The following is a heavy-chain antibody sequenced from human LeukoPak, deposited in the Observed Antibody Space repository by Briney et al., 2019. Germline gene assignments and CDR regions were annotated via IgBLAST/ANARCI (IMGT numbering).Heavy chain of an antibody. CDR3: ASLDRYVDTAPRAFDI. CDR2: IYSGGST. J-gene: IGHJ3*02. D-gene: IGHD5-18*01. V-gene: IGHV3-53*01. Sequence: PGGSLRLSCAASVFTVSSNYMSWVRQAPGKGLEWVSVIYSGGSTYYPDSVKGRFTISRDNSKNTLYLQMNSLRAEDTAVYYCASLDRYVDTAPRAFDIWGQGTMVTVSS. CDR1: VFTVSSNY.